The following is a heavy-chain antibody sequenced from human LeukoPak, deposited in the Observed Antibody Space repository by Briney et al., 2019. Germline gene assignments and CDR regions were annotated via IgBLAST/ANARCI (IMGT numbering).Heavy chain of an antibody. J-gene: IGHJ4*02. CDR3: VRPDINAVDY. Sequence: HGESLKISCEGSGYTFFRYWIGWVRQMPGKGLEWMGIIFPRDSDTRYSPSFEGQVTISADKSISTAYLQWSTLKTSDTAMYYCVRPDINAVDYWGQGTQVTVSS. V-gene: IGHV5-51*01. CDR2: IFPRDSDT. D-gene: IGHD2-8*01. CDR1: GYTFFRYW.